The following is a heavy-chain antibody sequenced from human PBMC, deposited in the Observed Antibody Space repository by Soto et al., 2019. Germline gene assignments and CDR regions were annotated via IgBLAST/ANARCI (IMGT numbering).Heavy chain of an antibody. V-gene: IGHV3-23*01. CDR2: ISGSGGST. CDR3: AKDSGIGYYYDSSGYYDY. CDR1: GFTFSSYA. J-gene: IGHJ4*02. D-gene: IGHD3-22*01. Sequence: GSLRLSCAASGFTFSSYAMSWVRQAPGKGLEWVSAISGSGGSTYYADSVKGRFTISRDNSKNTLYLQMNSLRAEDTAVYYSAKDSGIGYYYDSSGYYDYWGQGTLVT.